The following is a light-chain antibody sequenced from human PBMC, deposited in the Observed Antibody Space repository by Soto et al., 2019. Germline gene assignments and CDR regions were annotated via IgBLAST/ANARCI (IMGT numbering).Light chain of an antibody. J-gene: IGKJ2*01. V-gene: IGKV3-15*01. CDR2: GAS. CDR3: QQYGGSPLYT. Sequence: EIVMTQSPATLSVSPGERATLSCRASQSVSSNLAWYQQKPGQAPRLLIYGASTRATGIPARFSGSGSGTDFILTISRLEPDDFAVYYCQQYGGSPLYTFGQGTKLEIK. CDR1: QSVSSN.